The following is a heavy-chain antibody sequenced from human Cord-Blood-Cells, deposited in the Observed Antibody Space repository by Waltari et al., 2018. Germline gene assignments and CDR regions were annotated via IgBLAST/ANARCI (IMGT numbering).Heavy chain of an antibody. CDR2: INSDGSSA. J-gene: IGHJ3*02. CDR1: GFTFSSYW. D-gene: IGHD1-26*01. Sequence: EVQLVESGGGLVQPGGSLRLSCAASGFTFSSYWMHWFGQAPGKGLVRVSRINSDGSSASYADSVKGRFTISRDNAKNTLYLQMNSLRAEDTAVYYCAREVGATHAFDIWGQGTMVTDSS. CDR3: AREVGATHAFDI. V-gene: IGHV3-74*01.